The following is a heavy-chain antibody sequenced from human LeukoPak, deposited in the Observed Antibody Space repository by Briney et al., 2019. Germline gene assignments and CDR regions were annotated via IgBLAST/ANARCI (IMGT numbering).Heavy chain of an antibody. J-gene: IGHJ5*02. CDR2: ISAYNGNT. CDR1: GYTFTSYG. V-gene: IGHV1-18*01. CDR3: ARDPVVEHIVVVTARWFDP. D-gene: IGHD2-21*02. Sequence: GASVKVSCKASGYTFTSYGISWVRQAPGQGLEWMGWISAYNGNTNYAQKLQGRVTMTTDTSTSTAYMELRSLRSDDTAVYYCARDPVVEHIVVVTARWFDPWGQETLVTVSS.